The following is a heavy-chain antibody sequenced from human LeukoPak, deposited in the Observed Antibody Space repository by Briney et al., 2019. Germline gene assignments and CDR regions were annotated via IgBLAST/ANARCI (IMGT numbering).Heavy chain of an antibody. J-gene: IGHJ2*01. CDR1: GYSFTGYY. CDR2: IIPIFGTA. D-gene: IGHD7-27*01. CDR3: ARDRGRKQADWGSCFDL. V-gene: IGHV1-69*13. Sequence: GASVKVSCKASGYSFTGYYIHWVRQAPGQGLEWMGGIIPIFGTANYAQKFQGRVTITADESTSTAYMELSSLRSEDTAVYYCARDRGRKQADWGSCFDLWGRGTLVTVSS.